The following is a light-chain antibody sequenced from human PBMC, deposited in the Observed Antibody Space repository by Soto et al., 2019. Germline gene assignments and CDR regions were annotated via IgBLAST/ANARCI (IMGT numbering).Light chain of an antibody. Sequence: EIVLTQSPGTLSLSPGERATLSCRASQSLSTAYLGWYQQKPGQAPRLLMYGTSSRATGIPVRFSGSGSGTDFNLTISRLEPEDFAVYYCQQYGRSSRTFGQGTKVEIK. V-gene: IGKV3-20*01. J-gene: IGKJ1*01. CDR3: QQYGRSSRT. CDR1: QSLSTAY. CDR2: GTS.